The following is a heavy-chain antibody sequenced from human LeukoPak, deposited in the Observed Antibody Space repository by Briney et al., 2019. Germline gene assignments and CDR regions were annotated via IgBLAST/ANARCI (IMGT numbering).Heavy chain of an antibody. V-gene: IGHV3-21*01. J-gene: IGHJ4*02. CDR2: ISSSSSYI. CDR3: ARGGSSNWHVVY. CDR1: GFTFSSYS. Sequence: GGSLRLSCAASGFTFSSYSMNWVRQAPGKGLEWVSSISSSSSYIYYADSVKGRFTISRDNAKNSLYLQMNSLRAEDTAVYYCARGGSSNWHVVYWGQGTLVTVSS. D-gene: IGHD6-13*01.